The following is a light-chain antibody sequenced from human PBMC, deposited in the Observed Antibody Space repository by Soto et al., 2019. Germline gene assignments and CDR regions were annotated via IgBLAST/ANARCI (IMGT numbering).Light chain of an antibody. Sequence: ILGTQSPDSLSVSLRQGAIFNRKSSQRLFFSPNNKNYLAWYQQRPGQPPKLLIYWASTRQSGVPDRFSGSGSGTDFTLTISSLQAEDVALYYCQQYYSTPLTFGGGTKVDIK. CDR3: QQYYSTPLT. J-gene: IGKJ4*01. CDR2: WAS. V-gene: IGKV4-1*01. CDR1: QRLFFSPNNKNY.